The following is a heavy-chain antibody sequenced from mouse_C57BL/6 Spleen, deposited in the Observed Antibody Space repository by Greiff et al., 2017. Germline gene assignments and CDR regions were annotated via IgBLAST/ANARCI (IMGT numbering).Heavy chain of an antibody. CDR1: GFTFSSYA. CDR3: ARDRGSSGYGFAY. V-gene: IGHV5-4*01. J-gene: IGHJ3*01. CDR2: ISDGGSYT. Sequence: EVQLVESGGGLVKPGGSLKLSCAASGFTFSSYAMSWVRQTPEKRLEWVATISDGGSYTYYPDNVKGRFTISRDNAKNNLYLQMSHLKSEDTAMYYCARDRGSSGYGFAYWGQGTLVTVSA. D-gene: IGHD3-2*02.